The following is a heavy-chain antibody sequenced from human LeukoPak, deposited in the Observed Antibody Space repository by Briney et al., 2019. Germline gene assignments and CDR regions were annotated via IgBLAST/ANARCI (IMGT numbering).Heavy chain of an antibody. J-gene: IGHJ5*02. D-gene: IGHD2-21*02. CDR2: IYPGDSDT. V-gene: IGHV5-51*01. CDR3: ARSYCGGDCWSWFDP. CDR1: GYSFTSYW. Sequence: GESLKTSCKGSGYSFTSYWMGWVRQMPGKGLEWMGIIYPGDSDTRYSPSFQGQVTISADKSISTAYLQWSSLKASDTAMYYCARSYCGGDCWSWFDPWGQGTLVTVSS.